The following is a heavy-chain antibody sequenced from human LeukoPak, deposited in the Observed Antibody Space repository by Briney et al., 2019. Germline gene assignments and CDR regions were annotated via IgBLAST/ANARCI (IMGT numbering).Heavy chain of an antibody. Sequence: SETLSLTCTVSGGSISSGGYYWSWIRQPPGKGLEWIGYIYHSGSTYYNPSLKSRVTISVDTSKNQFSLKLSSVTAADTAVYYCARDQFDCSSTSRYQFGFDYWGQGTLVTVSS. D-gene: IGHD2-2*01. J-gene: IGHJ4*02. CDR2: IYHSGST. CDR3: ARDQFDCSSTSRYQFGFDY. V-gene: IGHV4-30-2*01. CDR1: GGSISSGGYY.